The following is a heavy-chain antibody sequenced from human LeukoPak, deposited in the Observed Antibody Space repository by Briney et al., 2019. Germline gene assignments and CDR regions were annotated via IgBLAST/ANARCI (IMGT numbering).Heavy chain of an antibody. CDR1: GFTFSNFA. D-gene: IGHD1-1*01. CDR2: ISVSGGTT. Sequence: GGSLRLSCAASGFTFSNFAMSWVRQGPGKGLEWVSGISVSGGTTDYADSVKGRFTISRDNSKNTLYVQMNSLRAEETAVYYCAKASFGYTNYSDYWGQGTQVTVSS. V-gene: IGHV3-23*01. J-gene: IGHJ4*02. CDR3: AKASFGYTNYSDY.